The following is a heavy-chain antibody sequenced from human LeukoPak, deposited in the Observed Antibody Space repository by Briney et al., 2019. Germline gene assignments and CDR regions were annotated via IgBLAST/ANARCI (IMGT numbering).Heavy chain of an antibody. Sequence: GESLKISCKGSGYSFTSYWIGWVRQMPGKGLEWMGIIYPGDSDTRYSPSFQGQVTISADKSISTAYLQWSSLKASDTAMYYCARRLYYYDGSGYGDAFDIWGQGTMVTVSS. V-gene: IGHV5-51*01. CDR3: ARRLYYYDGSGYGDAFDI. J-gene: IGHJ3*02. CDR1: GYSFTSYW. CDR2: IYPGDSDT. D-gene: IGHD3-22*01.